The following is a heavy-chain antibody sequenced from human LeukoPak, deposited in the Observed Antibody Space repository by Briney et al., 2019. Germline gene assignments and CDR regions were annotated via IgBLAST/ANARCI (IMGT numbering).Heavy chain of an antibody. Sequence: SETLSLTCTVSGGSISSYYWSWIRQPAGKGLEWIGYIYHNGNTNYNPSLKSRVTLSVDTSKNQFSLKLSSVTAADTAVYYCARDLLSSGWYEGFDYWGQGTLVTVSS. CDR3: ARDLLSSGWYEGFDY. CDR2: IYHNGNT. V-gene: IGHV4-59*12. D-gene: IGHD6-19*01. CDR1: GGSISSYY. J-gene: IGHJ4*02.